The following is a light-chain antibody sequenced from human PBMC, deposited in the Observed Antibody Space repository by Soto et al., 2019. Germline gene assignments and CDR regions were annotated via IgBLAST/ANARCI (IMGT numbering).Light chain of an antibody. CDR3: AAWDDSLMGV. J-gene: IGLJ3*02. CDR1: SSNIGSNT. CDR2: SNN. V-gene: IGLV1-44*01. Sequence: QSVLTQPPSASGTPGQRVTISCSGSSSNIGSNTVNWYQQLPGTAPKLLIYSNNQRPSGVPDRFSGSKSGTSASLAISGLQSEDEADYYCAAWDDSLMGVFGGETKLTVL.